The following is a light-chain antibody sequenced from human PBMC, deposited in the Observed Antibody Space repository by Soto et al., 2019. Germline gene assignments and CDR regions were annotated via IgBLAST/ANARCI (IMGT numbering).Light chain of an antibody. J-gene: IGLJ2*01. CDR2: RNS. V-gene: IGLV1-47*01. CDR3: AAWDDSLSAVV. CDR1: SSNIGSNY. Sequence: QLVLTQPPSASGTPGQRVTISCSGSSSNIGSNYVYWYQQLPGTVPQLLIYRNSERPSGVPDRFSGSKYGTSASLAISGLRSEDEADYYCAAWDDSLSAVVFGGGTKLTVL.